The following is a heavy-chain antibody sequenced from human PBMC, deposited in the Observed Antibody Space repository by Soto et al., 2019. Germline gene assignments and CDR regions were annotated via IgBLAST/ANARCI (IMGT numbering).Heavy chain of an antibody. CDR1: GGSISSEGYY. CDR3: ARGRGYSYGPYYFDY. J-gene: IGHJ4*02. Sequence: SETLSLTYTVSGGSISSEGYYWSWFRQLPGKGLEWIGDIYYSGITYHNPSLRSRLTISGDASKNQFSLKLSSVTAADTALYYCARGRGYSYGPYYFDYWGQGTLVTVSS. D-gene: IGHD5-18*01. V-gene: IGHV4-31*03. CDR2: IYYSGIT.